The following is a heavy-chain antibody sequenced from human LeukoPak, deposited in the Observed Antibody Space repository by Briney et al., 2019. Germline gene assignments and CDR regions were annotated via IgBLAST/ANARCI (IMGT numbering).Heavy chain of an antibody. Sequence: GRSLTLSCAASGFTFSSYAMHWVRQAPGKGLGWVAVMSYDGSYKYYADSVKGRFTISRDNSKNTLYLQMNSLRAEDTAVYYCAKTLSSSWYGDYWGQGTLVTVFS. D-gene: IGHD6-13*01. CDR3: AKTLSSSWYGDY. J-gene: IGHJ4*02. CDR1: GFTFSSYA. V-gene: IGHV3-30-3*01. CDR2: MSYDGSYK.